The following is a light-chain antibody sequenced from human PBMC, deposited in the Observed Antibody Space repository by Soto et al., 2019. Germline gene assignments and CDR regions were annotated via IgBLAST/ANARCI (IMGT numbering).Light chain of an antibody. CDR3: YSYTASDIWV. Sequence: QSALTQPRSVSGSPGQSVTISCTGTNSDVGRYNFVSWYQQLPGKAPKLLISAVSQRPSGVPDRFSGSKSGNTASLTISGLQADDDADYFCYSYTASDIWVFGGGTKLTVL. J-gene: IGLJ3*02. V-gene: IGLV2-11*01. CDR2: AVS. CDR1: NSDVGRYNF.